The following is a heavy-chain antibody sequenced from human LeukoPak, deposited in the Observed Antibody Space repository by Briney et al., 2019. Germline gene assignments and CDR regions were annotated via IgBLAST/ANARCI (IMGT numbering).Heavy chain of an antibody. J-gene: IGHJ4*02. V-gene: IGHV4-34*01. CDR3: ARSRMVRGVIDY. CDR1: GGSFSGYY. Sequence: SETLSLTCAVYGGSFSGYYWSWIRQPPGEGLEWIGEINHSGSTNYNPSLKSRVTISVDTSKNQFSLKLSSVTAADTAVYYCARSRMVRGVIDYWGQGTLVTVSS. D-gene: IGHD3-10*01. CDR2: INHSGST.